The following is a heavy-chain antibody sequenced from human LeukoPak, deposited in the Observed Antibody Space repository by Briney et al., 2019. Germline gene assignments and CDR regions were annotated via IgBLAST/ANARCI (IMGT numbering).Heavy chain of an antibody. CDR2: IRSKAYGGTT. Sequence: GGSLRLSCTASGFTFGDYAMSWFRQAPGKGLEWVGFIRSKAYGGTTEYAASVKGRFTISRDDSKSIAYLQMNSLRAEDTAVYYCAKEPNWAFFDYWGQGTLVAVSS. CDR3: AKEPNWAFFDY. CDR1: GFTFGDYA. V-gene: IGHV3-49*03. J-gene: IGHJ4*02. D-gene: IGHD7-27*01.